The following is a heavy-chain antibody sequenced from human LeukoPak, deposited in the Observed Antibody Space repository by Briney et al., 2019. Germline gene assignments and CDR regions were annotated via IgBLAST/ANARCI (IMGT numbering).Heavy chain of an antibody. D-gene: IGHD2-21*01. V-gene: IGHV3-30*02. CDR1: GFTFSNYG. J-gene: IGHJ3*02. CDR2: IRYDGSNK. Sequence: GGSLRLSCAASGFTFSNYGMHWVRQAPGKGLEWVAFIRYDGSNKYFADSLKGRFTISRDNSKNTLYLQMNSLRAEDTAVYYCARSMAQDVDAFDIWGQGTMVTVSS. CDR3: ARSMAQDVDAFDI.